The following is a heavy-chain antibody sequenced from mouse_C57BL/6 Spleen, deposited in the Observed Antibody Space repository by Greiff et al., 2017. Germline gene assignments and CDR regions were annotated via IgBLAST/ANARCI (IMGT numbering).Heavy chain of an antibody. Sequence: QVQLKQSGPELVKPGASVKISCKASGYSFTSYYIHWVKQRPGQGLEWIGWIYPGSGNTKYNEKFKGKATLTADTSSSTAYMQLSSLTSEDSAVYYCAREGITTVVEYFDVWGTGTTVTVSS. CDR1: GYSFTSYY. CDR3: AREGITTVVEYFDV. V-gene: IGHV1-66*01. D-gene: IGHD1-1*01. CDR2: IYPGSGNT. J-gene: IGHJ1*03.